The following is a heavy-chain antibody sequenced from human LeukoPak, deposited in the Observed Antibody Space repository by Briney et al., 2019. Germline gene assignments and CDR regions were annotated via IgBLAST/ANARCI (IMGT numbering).Heavy chain of an antibody. D-gene: IGHD4-17*01. CDR2: MNPDSGNT. V-gene: IGHV1-8*01. CDR3: AVHLPGDYLDP. CDR1: GYTFTIYD. Sequence: GASVKVSCKAPGYTFTIYDINWVRQAAGQGLEWMGWMNPDSGNTDFAQKFQGRVTMTRNTSISTAYMELSSLTSEDTAVYYCAVHLPGDYLDPWGQGTLVTVSS. J-gene: IGHJ5*02.